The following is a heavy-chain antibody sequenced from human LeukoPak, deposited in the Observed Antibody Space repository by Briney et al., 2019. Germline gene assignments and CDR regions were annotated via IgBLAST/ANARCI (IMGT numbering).Heavy chain of an antibody. J-gene: IGHJ4*02. CDR2: IIPIFGTA. D-gene: IGHD5-24*01. CDR1: GGTFSSYA. Sequence: SVKVSCKASGGTFSSYAISWVRQAPGQGLEWMGGIIPIFGTANYAQKFQGRVTITTDESTSTAYMELSSLRSEDTAVYYCARVLGKDGYNHYYFDYWGQGTLVTVSS. CDR3: ARVLGKDGYNHYYFDY. V-gene: IGHV1-69*05.